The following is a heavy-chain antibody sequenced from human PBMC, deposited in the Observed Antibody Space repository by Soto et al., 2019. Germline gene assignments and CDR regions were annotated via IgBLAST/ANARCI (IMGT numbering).Heavy chain of an antibody. J-gene: IGHJ5*02. D-gene: IGHD2-21*02. CDR2: ITSDGKSK. CDR1: GVNFTNHW. V-gene: IGHV3-74*01. Sequence: LRLSWAASGVNFTNHWMHWVRQAPGKGLVWVSRITSDGKSKAYAESVKGRFAISRDNAKNTVYLQMNGLTVEDTAVYYCARESGDWPLNWFDPWGQGTLVTVSS. CDR3: ARESGDWPLNWFDP.